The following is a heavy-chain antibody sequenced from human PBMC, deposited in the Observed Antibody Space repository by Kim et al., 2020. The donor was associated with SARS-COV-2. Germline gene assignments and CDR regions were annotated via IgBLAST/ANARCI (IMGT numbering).Heavy chain of an antibody. CDR3: AKSRYSSGWRYFDC. CDR1: GFTFSSYA. D-gene: IGHD6-19*01. Sequence: GGSLRLSCAASGFTFSSYAMSWVRQAPGKGLEWVSAISGSGGSTYYADSVKGRFTITRDNSKNTLYLQMNSLRAEDTAVYYCAKSRYSSGWRYFDCWGQGTLVTVSS. CDR2: ISGSGGST. V-gene: IGHV3-23*01. J-gene: IGHJ4*02.